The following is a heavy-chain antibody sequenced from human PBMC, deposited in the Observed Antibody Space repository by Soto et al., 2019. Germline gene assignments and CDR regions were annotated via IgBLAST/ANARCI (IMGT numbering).Heavy chain of an antibody. J-gene: IGHJ6*02. Sequence: QVQLQEAGPGLVKPSQTLSLTCTVSGGSISCGGYYWSWIRQHPGKGLEWVGYIYYSGSTYYNPSLESRVTKSVYTSKHPFFRKLSCVTAADTAVSYCARDGGRNYYRLDVWGQGTTVTVSS. CDR1: GGSISCGGYY. CDR3: ARDGGRNYYRLDV. D-gene: IGHD3-16*01. V-gene: IGHV4-31*03. CDR2: IYYSGST.